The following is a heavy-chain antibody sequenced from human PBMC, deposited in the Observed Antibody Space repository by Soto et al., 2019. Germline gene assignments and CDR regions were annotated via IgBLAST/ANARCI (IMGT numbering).Heavy chain of an antibody. V-gene: IGHV5-51*01. Sequence: GESQNISRNGFGYSFTNYLSGWVRQMPGKGLEWVGFIYPADSNTRYSPSFEGQVTISVDKSIGTAYLQWSSLKASDTAMYYCAKSQSGGWFYWGQGALVTVSS. CDR1: GYSFTNYL. CDR2: IYPADSNT. CDR3: AKSQSGGWFY. J-gene: IGHJ4*02. D-gene: IGHD6-19*01.